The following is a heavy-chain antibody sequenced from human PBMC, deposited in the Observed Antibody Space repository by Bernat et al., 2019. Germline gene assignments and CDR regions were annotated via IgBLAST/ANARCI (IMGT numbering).Heavy chain of an antibody. CDR2: IIPIFGIA. J-gene: IGHJ6*03. D-gene: IGHD3-16*02. V-gene: IGHV1-69*17. Sequence: QVQLVQSGAEVKKPGSSVKVSCKASGGTFSSYAISWVRQAPGQGLEWMVGIIPIFGIANYAQKFQGRGTITADKSTSTAYMELSSLRSEDTAVYYCACYIMITFGGVIVKPEDYYYYYYMDVWGKGTTVTVSS. CDR1: GGTFSSYA. CDR3: ACYIMITFGGVIVKPEDYYYYYYMDV.